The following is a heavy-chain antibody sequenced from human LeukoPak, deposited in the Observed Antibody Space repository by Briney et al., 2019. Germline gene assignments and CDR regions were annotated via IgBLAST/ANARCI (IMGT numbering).Heavy chain of an antibody. D-gene: IGHD6-13*01. CDR2: KRYDGSNE. CDR3: ARDLYSGSFDY. CDR1: GFTFSRYG. V-gene: IGHV3-30*02. Sequence: GGSLRLSCATSGFTFSRYGVHWVRQAPGKGLEWVALKRYDGSNEYYADSVKGRFTISRDTSKNTVYLQMNSLRDEDTAVYYCARDLYSGSFDYWGQGTLVTVSS. J-gene: IGHJ4*02.